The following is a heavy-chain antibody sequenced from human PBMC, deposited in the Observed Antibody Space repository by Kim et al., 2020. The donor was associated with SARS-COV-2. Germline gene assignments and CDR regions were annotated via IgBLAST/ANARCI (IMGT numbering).Heavy chain of an antibody. D-gene: IGHD3-10*01. Sequence: GGSLRLSCAASGFTFSSYSMNWVRQAPGKGLEWVSSISSSSSYIYYADSVKGRFTISRDNAKNSLYLQMNSLRAEDTAVYYCARDRRYYYGSGSRHYYYYGMDVWGQGTTVTVSS. CDR3: ARDRRYYYGSGSRHYYYYGMDV. CDR2: ISSSSSYI. V-gene: IGHV3-21*01. J-gene: IGHJ6*02. CDR1: GFTFSSYS.